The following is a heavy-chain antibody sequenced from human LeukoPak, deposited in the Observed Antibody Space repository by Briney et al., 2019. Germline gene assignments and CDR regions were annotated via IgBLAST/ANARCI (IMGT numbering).Heavy chain of an antibody. D-gene: IGHD1-26*01. CDR1: GGSFSGYY. Sequence: PSETLSLTCAVYGGSFSGYYWSWIRQPPGKGLEWIGEINHSGSTNYNPSLKSRVTISVDTSKNQFSLKLSSVTAADTAVYYCARPKSGSYRDAFDIWGQGTMVTVSS. CDR2: INHSGST. CDR3: ARPKSGSYRDAFDI. J-gene: IGHJ3*02. V-gene: IGHV4-34*01.